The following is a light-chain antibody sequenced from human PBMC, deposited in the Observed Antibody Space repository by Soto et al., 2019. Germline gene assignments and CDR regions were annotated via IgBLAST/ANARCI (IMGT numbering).Light chain of an antibody. CDR2: GAY. Sequence: DIQMTQSPSTMSASVGDRVTITCRASQGISHYLAWFQQRPGKVPKRLIYGAYTLESGVPSRFSGSGSGTEFTLTISSLQPEDFATYYCLQHNSYPLSFGGGIKVEMK. CDR1: QGISHY. V-gene: IGKV1-17*03. CDR3: LQHNSYPLS. J-gene: IGKJ4*01.